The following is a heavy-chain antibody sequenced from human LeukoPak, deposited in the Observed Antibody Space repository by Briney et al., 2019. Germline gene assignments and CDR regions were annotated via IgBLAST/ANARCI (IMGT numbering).Heavy chain of an antibody. CDR3: ARPRVGATGWFDP. Sequence: GGSLRLSCAGSGFTFSSYSMNWVRQAPGKGLQWVSSISRSSSYIYYADSVKGRFTISRDNARNSLYLQMNSLRAEDTAVYYCARPRVGATGWFDPWGQGTLVTVSS. D-gene: IGHD1-26*01. CDR2: ISRSSSYI. V-gene: IGHV3-21*01. CDR1: GFTFSSYS. J-gene: IGHJ5*02.